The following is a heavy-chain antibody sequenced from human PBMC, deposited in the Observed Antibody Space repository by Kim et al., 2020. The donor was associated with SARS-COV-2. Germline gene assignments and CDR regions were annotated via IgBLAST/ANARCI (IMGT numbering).Heavy chain of an antibody. J-gene: IGHJ4*02. CDR3: TRAGRSGGRCFSVVDY. CDR2: NRNKANSYTT. CDR1: GFIFSDHY. V-gene: IGHV3-72*01. D-gene: IGHD2-15*01. Sequence: GGSLRLSCAASGFIFSDHYVDWVRQAPGKGLEWVCRNRNKANSYTTEYAASVKGRFTISSDDSKNSLYLQMNSLKTEDTAVYYCTRAGRSGGRCFSVVDYWGQGTLVTVSS.